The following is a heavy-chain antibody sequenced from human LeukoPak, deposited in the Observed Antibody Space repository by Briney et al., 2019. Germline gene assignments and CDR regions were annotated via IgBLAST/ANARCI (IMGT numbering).Heavy chain of an antibody. J-gene: IGHJ5*02. D-gene: IGHD3-10*01. Sequence: GGSLRLSCAASGFTFSNAWMSWVRQAPGKGLEWVAGIKSKSDGGKTDYAAPVKGIFTISRDDSKNTLYVQMNSLKTEDTAVYYCTPFRFPFRFGELLGYNWFDPWGQGTLVTVSS. V-gene: IGHV3-15*01. CDR1: GFTFSNAW. CDR3: TPFRFPFRFGELLGYNWFDP. CDR2: IKSKSDGGKT.